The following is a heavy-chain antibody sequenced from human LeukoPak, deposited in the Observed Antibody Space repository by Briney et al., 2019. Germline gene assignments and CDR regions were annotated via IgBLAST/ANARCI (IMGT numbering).Heavy chain of an antibody. CDR2: ISASGGST. Sequence: GGSLRLSCAPSGFTFSSYAISWVRQAPGKGLEWVSAISASGGSTYYADSVKGRFTISRDNSKNTLYLQMDSLRAEDTAVYYCAKTKLGYCSGGSCYSRHYRLDYWGQGTLVTVSS. J-gene: IGHJ4*02. CDR1: GFTFSSYA. CDR3: AKTKLGYCSGGSCYSRHYRLDY. D-gene: IGHD2-15*01. V-gene: IGHV3-23*01.